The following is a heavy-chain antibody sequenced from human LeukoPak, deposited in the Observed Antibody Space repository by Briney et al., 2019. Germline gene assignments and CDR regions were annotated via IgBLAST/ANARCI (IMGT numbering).Heavy chain of an antibody. CDR2: MNPNRGDT. J-gene: IGHJ4*02. CDR3: ATARSTPFDY. Sequence: ASVKVSCKASGYTFTSYDIHCVRRATGQGLEWMGRMNPNRGDTDYAQKFQGRVTMTEDTSTDTAYMELSSLRSEDTAMYYCATARSTPFDYWGQGTLVTVSS. D-gene: IGHD2-15*01. V-gene: IGHV1-8*01. CDR1: GYTFTSYD.